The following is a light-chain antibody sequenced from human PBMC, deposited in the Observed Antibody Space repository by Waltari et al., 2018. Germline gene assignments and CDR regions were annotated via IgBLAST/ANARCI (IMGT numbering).Light chain of an antibody. CDR3: QQYGSSVLYT. V-gene: IGKV3-20*01. CDR2: GAS. CDR1: QSQTKRY. Sequence: VLTQSPDTVSLSPGETATLSCRASQSQTKRYLAWYQQKAGQAPRLLIYGASSRAAGIPYRFSGSGSGTDSTLTISRLEPEDSAVYYCQQYGSSVLYTFGQGTKLEIK. J-gene: IGKJ2*01.